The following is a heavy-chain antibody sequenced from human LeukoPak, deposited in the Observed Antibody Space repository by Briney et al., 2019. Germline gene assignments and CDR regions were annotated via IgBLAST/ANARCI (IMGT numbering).Heavy chain of an antibody. CDR3: ARELTDYGDYPFPDHDAFDI. Sequence: ASVKVSCKASGGTFSSYAISWVRQAPGQGLEWMGRIIPILGIANYAQKFQGRVTITADKSTSTAYMELSSLRSEDTAVYYCARELTDYGDYPFPDHDAFDIWGQGTMVTVSS. V-gene: IGHV1-69*04. CDR1: GGTFSSYA. J-gene: IGHJ3*02. D-gene: IGHD4-17*01. CDR2: IIPILGIA.